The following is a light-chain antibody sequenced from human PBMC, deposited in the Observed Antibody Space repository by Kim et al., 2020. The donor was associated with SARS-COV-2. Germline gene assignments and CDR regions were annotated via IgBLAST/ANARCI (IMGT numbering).Light chain of an antibody. J-gene: IGLJ3*02. CDR3: SSYTSSSTWV. CDR1: SSDVGGYNY. CDR2: DVS. Sequence: QSALTQPASVSGSPGQSITISCTGTSSDVGGYNYVSWYHQHPGKAPKLMIYDVSNRPSGVSNRFSGSKSGNTASLTISGLQAEDEAGYYCSSYTSSSTWVFGGGTQLTVL. V-gene: IGLV2-14*03.